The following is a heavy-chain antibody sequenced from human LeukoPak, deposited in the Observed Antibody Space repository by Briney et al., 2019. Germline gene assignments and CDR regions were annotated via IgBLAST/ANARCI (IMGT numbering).Heavy chain of an antibody. CDR1: SGSISSITYY. J-gene: IGHJ4*02. Sequence: SETLSLTGTVSSGSISSITYYWGWIRHPPGKGLEWIGSTYYSGSTYSSLKSRVTISVDTSKNQFSLKLSSVTAADTAVYYCARLVFGMDYFDYWGQGTLVTVSS. D-gene: IGHD3-3*01. CDR2: TYYSGST. CDR3: ARLVFGMDYFDY. V-gene: IGHV4-39*01.